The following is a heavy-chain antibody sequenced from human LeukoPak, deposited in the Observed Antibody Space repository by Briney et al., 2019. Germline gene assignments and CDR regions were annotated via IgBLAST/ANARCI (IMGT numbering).Heavy chain of an antibody. Sequence: PSETLSLTCTVSGDSITSRSYYWGWIRQPPGKGLEWIGSIYYTGSTYYNPSLKSRVTISVDTSKNQFSLKLSSVTAADTAVYYCARARVDTAMVRFDYWGQGTLVTVSS. CDR2: IYYTGST. CDR1: GDSITSRSYY. J-gene: IGHJ4*02. D-gene: IGHD5-18*01. CDR3: ARARVDTAMVRFDY. V-gene: IGHV4-39*07.